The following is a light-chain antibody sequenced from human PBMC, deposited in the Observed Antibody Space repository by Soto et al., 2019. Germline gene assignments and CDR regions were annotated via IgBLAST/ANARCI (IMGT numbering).Light chain of an antibody. Sequence: DIQMTDSPSSLSSCVGCRGTIRCRASQSISKWLAWYQQKPGKAPDLLIYDASSLEGGVPSRFSGSGYGTEFTLTISSLQPDDFATYYCQQCTSGTFGQGTRLEI. V-gene: IGKV1-5*01. CDR2: DAS. CDR1: QSISKW. J-gene: IGKJ5*01. CDR3: QQCTSGT.